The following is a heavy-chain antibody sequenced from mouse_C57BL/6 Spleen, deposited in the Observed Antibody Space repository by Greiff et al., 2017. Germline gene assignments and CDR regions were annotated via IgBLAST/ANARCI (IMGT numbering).Heavy chain of an antibody. Sequence: EVQLQQSGPELVKPGASVKISCKASGYTFTDYYMNWVKQSHGKSLEWIGDINPNNGGTSYNQKFKGKATLTVDKSSSTAYMELRSLTSEVSAVYYCARWVVAPYYYAMDYWGQGTSVTVSS. D-gene: IGHD1-1*01. J-gene: IGHJ4*01. CDR3: ARWVVAPYYYAMDY. CDR2: INPNNGGT. CDR1: GYTFTDYY. V-gene: IGHV1-26*01.